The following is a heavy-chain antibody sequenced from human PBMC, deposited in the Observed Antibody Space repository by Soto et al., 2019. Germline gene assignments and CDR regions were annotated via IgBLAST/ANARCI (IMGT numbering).Heavy chain of an antibody. CDR1: GFTFSSYA. J-gene: IGHJ6*03. D-gene: IGHD2-2*01. V-gene: IGHV3-23*01. CDR3: AKALGYCSSTSCYGYYYYYMDV. Sequence: EVQLLESGGGLVQPGGSLRLSCAASGFTFSSYAMSWVRQAPGKGLEWVSAISGSGGSTYYADSVKGRFTISRDNSKNTLYLQMNSRRAEDTAVYYCAKALGYCSSTSCYGYYYYYMDVWGKGTTVTVSS. CDR2: ISGSGGST.